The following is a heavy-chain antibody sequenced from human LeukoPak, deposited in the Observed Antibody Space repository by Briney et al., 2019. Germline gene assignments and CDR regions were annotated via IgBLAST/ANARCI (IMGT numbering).Heavy chain of an antibody. CDR1: GFTFSSYS. CDR2: ISSSSSTI. V-gene: IGHV3-48*01. CDR3: ARSGYCSSTSCTDDYYYGMDV. D-gene: IGHD2-2*01. Sequence: GGSLRLSCAASGFTFSSYSMNWARQAPGKGLEWVSYISSSSSTIYYADSVKGRFTISRDNAKNSLYLQMNSLRAEDTAVYYCARSGYCSSTSCTDDYYYGMDVWGQGTTVTVSS. J-gene: IGHJ6*02.